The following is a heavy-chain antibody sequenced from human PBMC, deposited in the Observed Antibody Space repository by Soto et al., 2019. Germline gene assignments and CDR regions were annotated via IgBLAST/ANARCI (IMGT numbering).Heavy chain of an antibody. V-gene: IGHV4-34*01. CDR1: GESFSGNY. J-gene: IGHJ4*02. CDR2: TNHRGPT. D-gene: IGHD1-1*01. CDR3: AGGDQKIVDDPEY. Sequence: QVQLQQWGAGLLKPSETLALTCATSGESFSGNYWSWVRQPPGKGMEWIGETNHRGPTVDNPSLRGRVSISLDMSKNQFSLRLSFVAAADSAVYYCAGGDQKIVDDPEYWGPGTLVTVSS.